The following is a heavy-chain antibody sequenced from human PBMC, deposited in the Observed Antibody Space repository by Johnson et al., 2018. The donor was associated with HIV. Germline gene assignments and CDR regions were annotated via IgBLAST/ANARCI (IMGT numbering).Heavy chain of an antibody. D-gene: IGHD1-26*01. V-gene: IGHV3-53*01. CDR3: ARESANSGRYSGAFDV. CDR2: IYSGGTT. J-gene: IGHJ3*01. Sequence: EVQLVESGGGVVQPGRSLRLSCAASGFTVSSNYMSWVRQAPGKGLEWVSVIYSGGTTYYADSVKGRFTISRDNSKNTLYLQMNSLRAEDTAVYYCARESANSGRYSGAFDVWGQGTMVIVSS. CDR1: GFTVSSNY.